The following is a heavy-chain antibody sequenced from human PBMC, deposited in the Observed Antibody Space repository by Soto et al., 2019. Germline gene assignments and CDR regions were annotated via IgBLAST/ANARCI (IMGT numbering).Heavy chain of an antibody. Sequence: GASVKVSCKASGYTFTNYGISWVRQAPGQGLEWMGWISPYNGNTNYAQKLQGRVTMTTDTSTSTAYMELRSLGSDDTAVYYCARDPPAVAGKGWFDPWGQGTLVTVSS. CDR3: ARDPPAVAGKGWFDP. J-gene: IGHJ5*02. CDR2: ISPYNGNT. CDR1: GYTFTNYG. V-gene: IGHV1-18*01. D-gene: IGHD6-19*01.